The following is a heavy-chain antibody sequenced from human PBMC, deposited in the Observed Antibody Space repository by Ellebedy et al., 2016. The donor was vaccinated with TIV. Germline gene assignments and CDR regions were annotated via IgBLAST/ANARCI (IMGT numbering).Heavy chain of an antibody. CDR3: VRDGAYGDYSPGYYGMDV. V-gene: IGHV3-7*03. Sequence: GGSLRLSCAASGFTFHSYWMSWVRQAPAKGLEWVANINQEGSRIYYVDSGKGRFTISRANAKNSVYLGMNTLGIEDTAVYHCVRDGAYGDYSPGYYGMDVWGQGTTVTVSS. CDR2: INQEGSRI. D-gene: IGHD3-22*01. J-gene: IGHJ6*02. CDR1: GFTFHSYW.